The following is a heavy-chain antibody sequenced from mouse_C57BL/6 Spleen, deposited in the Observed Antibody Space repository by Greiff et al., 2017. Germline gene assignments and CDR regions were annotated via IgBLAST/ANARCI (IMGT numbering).Heavy chain of an antibody. CDR1: GYSITSGYY. V-gene: IGHV3-6*01. D-gene: IGHD2-4*01. CDR3: ARHDYPYAMDY. J-gene: IGHJ4*01. CDR2: ISYDGSN. Sequence: EVKLQESGPGLVKPSQSLSLTCSVTGYSITSGYYWNWIRQFPGNKLEWMGYISYDGSNNYNPSLKNRISITRDTSKNQFFLKLNSVTTEDTATYYCARHDYPYAMDYWGQGTSVTVSS.